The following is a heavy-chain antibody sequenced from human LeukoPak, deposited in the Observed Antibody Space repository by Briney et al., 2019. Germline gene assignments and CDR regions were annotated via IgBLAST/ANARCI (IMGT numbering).Heavy chain of an antibody. J-gene: IGHJ4*02. CDR2: MNPNSGNT. V-gene: IGHV1-8*01. Sequence: ASVKVSCKASGYTFTSYDINWVRQATGQGLEWRGWMNPNSGNTGYAQKFQGRVTMTRNTSISTAYMELSSLRSEDTAVYYCARGGGTLYDSSGYYDFDYWGQGTLVTVSS. D-gene: IGHD3-22*01. CDR1: GYTFTSYD. CDR3: ARGGGTLYDSSGYYDFDY.